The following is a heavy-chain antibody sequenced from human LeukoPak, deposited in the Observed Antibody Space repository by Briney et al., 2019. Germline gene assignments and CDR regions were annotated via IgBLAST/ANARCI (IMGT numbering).Heavy chain of an antibody. J-gene: IGHJ6*02. V-gene: IGHV3-30*18. Sequence: PGGSLRLSCAASGFTFSSYGMHWVRQAPGKGLEWVAVISYDGSNKYYADSVKGRFTISRDNSKNTLYLQMNSLRAEDTAVYYCAKSEGPYYYYYGMDVWGQGTTVTVSS. CDR1: GFTFSSYG. CDR2: ISYDGSNK. CDR3: AKSEGPYYYYYGMDV.